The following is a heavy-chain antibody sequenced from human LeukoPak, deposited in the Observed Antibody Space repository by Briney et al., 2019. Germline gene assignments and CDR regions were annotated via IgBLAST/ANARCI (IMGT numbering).Heavy chain of an antibody. CDR3: ARDLITMVRGVIYYYYYGMDV. CDR1: GYTVTSYA. CDR2: INAGNGNT. V-gene: IGHV1-3*01. D-gene: IGHD3-10*01. J-gene: IGHJ6*02. Sequence: GASVKVSCKASGYTVTSYAMHWVRQAPGQRLEWMGWINAGNGNTKYSQKFQGRVTITRDTSASTAYMELSSLRSEDTAVYYCARDLITMVRGVIYYYYYGMDVWGQGTTVTVSS.